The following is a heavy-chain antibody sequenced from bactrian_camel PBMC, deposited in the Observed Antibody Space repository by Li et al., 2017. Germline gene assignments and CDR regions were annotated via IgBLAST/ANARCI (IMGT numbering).Heavy chain of an antibody. V-gene: IGHV3S53*01. D-gene: IGHD7*01. J-gene: IGHJ4*01. CDR3: AAPVMMGGTCENPEDNY. CDR2: IDSDRSI. Sequence: QVQLVESGGDQVQTGGSLTLSCSAPRSTYIDNCMAWFRQAQGKERERVARIDSDRSITYADSVKGRFTISKDGARNTLYLQVNNLRHEDTATYYCAAPVMMGGTCENPEDNYWGHGTQVTVS. CDR1: RSTYIDNC.